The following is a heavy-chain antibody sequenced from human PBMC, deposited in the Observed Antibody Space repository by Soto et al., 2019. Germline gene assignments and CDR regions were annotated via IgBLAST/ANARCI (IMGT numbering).Heavy chain of an antibody. J-gene: IGHJ4*02. CDR2: IYHSGST. CDR1: GGSISSGGFY. V-gene: IGHV4-31*03. CDR3: ARGGDSYTIFDY. D-gene: IGHD5-18*01. Sequence: SETLSLTCTVSGGSISSGGFYWSWIRQYPGKGLEWIGYIYHSGSTYYNPSLKSRLSMSIDTSKNQFSLKLSSVTAADTALYFCARGGDSYTIFDYWGQGTRVTVSS.